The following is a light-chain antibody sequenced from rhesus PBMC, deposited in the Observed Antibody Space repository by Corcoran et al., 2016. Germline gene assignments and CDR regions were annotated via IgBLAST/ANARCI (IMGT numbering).Light chain of an antibody. V-gene: IGKV1-44*02. CDR3: HQHTSHPLT. Sequence: DIQMTQSPSSLSASVGDTVTTTCRASQTISSYLAWYQQKPGKVPNLLIYAASRLESGVPARFSGGGSGTEITRACSSLRPKDFSTWSFHQHTSHPLTFSGGAQV. J-gene: IGKJ4*01. CDR2: AAS. CDR1: QTISSY.